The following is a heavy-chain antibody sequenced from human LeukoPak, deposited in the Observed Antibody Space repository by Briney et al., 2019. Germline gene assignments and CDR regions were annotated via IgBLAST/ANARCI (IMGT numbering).Heavy chain of an antibody. CDR2: IYYSGST. Sequence: SETLSLTCTVSGGSISSSSYYWGWIRQPPGKGLEWIGSIYYSGSTYYNPSLKSRVTISVDTSKNQFSLKLSSVTAADTAVYYCATSYITMVRGLGYFDYWGQGTLVTVSS. CDR1: GGSISSSSYY. CDR3: ATSYITMVRGLGYFDY. D-gene: IGHD3-10*01. V-gene: IGHV4-39*07. J-gene: IGHJ4*02.